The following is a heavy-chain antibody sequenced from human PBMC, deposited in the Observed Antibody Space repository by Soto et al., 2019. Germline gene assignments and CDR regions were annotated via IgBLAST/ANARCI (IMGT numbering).Heavy chain of an antibody. J-gene: IGHJ4*02. Sequence: ASVKVACKASGYSFANYAMHWVRQAPGQRLEWMGFINPGNGDTRYSQKFQGRVTITRDTSASTVYMELSSLTSEDTAVHYCGRAGPGGGSYLIDYWGQGTLVTVSS. CDR3: GRAGPGGGSYLIDY. V-gene: IGHV1-3*01. D-gene: IGHD1-26*01. CDR2: INPGNGDT. CDR1: GYSFANYA.